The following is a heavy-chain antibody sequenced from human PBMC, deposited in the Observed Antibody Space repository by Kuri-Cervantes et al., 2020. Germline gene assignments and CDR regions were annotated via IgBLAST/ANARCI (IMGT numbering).Heavy chain of an antibody. CDR1: GFTFSSYA. D-gene: IGHD3-22*01. CDR3: TRSRGSGYGY. Sequence: GGSLRLSCAASGFTFSSYAMHWVRQAPGKGLEWVSIISGSGGTIYYADSVKGRFAISRDNAKNSVYLQMNSLRAEDTALYYCTRSRGSGYGYWGQGTLVTVSS. V-gene: IGHV3-48*03. J-gene: IGHJ4*02. CDR2: ISGSGGTI.